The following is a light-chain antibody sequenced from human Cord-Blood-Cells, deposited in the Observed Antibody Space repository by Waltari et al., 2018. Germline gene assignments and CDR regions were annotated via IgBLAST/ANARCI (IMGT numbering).Light chain of an antibody. CDR3: CSYAGSSTLYV. J-gene: IGLJ1*01. Sequence: QSALTQPASVSGSPGQSITLSCTGTSSDVGRYNLVSWYQQHPGKAPKLMIYEGSKRPSGVSNRFSGSKSGNTASLTISGLQAEDEADYYCCSYAGSSTLYVFGTGTKVTVL. CDR2: EGS. V-gene: IGLV2-23*03. CDR1: SSDVGRYNL.